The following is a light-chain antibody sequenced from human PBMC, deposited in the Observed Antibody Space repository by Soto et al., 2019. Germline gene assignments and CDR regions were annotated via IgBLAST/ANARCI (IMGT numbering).Light chain of an antibody. J-gene: IGLJ1*01. CDR2: DVS. CDR1: SSDVGGYNY. CDR3: SSYTSSSTLYV. Sequence: QSALTQPASGSGSPGQSITISYTGTSSDVGGYNYVSWYQQHPGKAPKLMIYDVSNRPSGGSNRFSGSKSGNTASLTISGLQAEDEADYYCSSYTSSSTLYVFGTGTKVTVL. V-gene: IGLV2-14*01.